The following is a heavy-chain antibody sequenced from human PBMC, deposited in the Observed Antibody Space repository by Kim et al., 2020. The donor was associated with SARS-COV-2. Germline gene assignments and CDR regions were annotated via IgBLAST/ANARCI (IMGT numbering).Heavy chain of an antibody. CDR1: GYTLTELS. D-gene: IGHD2-8*01. CDR3: ATVGTYCTDGSCIIDVVD. Sequence: ASVKVSCKVSGYTLTELSMHWVRQVPGKGLEWIGGRDPEDGETVYAQTFQGRVTLTEDTSANTAYMELSSLRSEDTAVYYCATVGTYCTDGSCIIDVVD. J-gene: IGHJ3*02. V-gene: IGHV1-24*01. CDR2: RDPEDGET.